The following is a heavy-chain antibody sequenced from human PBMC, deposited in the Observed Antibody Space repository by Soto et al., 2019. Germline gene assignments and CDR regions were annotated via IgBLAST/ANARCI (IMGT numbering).Heavy chain of an antibody. CDR3: AKVSSGSSIVDY. CDR1: GFTFSSYV. D-gene: IGHD3-10*01. J-gene: IGHJ4*02. V-gene: IGHV3-23*01. Sequence: LRLSCAASGFTFSSYVMSWVRQAPGEGLEWVSAISGSGGSTYYADSVKGRFTISRDNSKNTLYLQMNSLRAEDTAVYYCAKVSSGSSIVDYWGQGTLVTVSS. CDR2: ISGSGGST.